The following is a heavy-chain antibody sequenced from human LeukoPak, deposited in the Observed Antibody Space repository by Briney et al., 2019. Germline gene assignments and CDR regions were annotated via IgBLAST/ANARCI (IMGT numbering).Heavy chain of an antibody. D-gene: IGHD6-19*01. J-gene: IGHJ4*02. CDR3: AASIAVAGTPFDY. V-gene: IGHV4-59*01. CDR1: GGSISSYY. CDR2: IYYSGST. Sequence: KPSETLSLTCTVSGGSISSYYWSWIRQPPGKGLEWIGYIYYSGSTNYNPSLKSRVTISVDTSKNQFSLKLSSVTAADTAVYYCAASIAVAGTPFDYWGQGILVTVSS.